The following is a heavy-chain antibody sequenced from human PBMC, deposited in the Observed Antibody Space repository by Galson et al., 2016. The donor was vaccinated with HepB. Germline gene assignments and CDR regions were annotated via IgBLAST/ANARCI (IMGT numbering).Heavy chain of an antibody. Sequence: SLRLSCAASGFTFDDYAMHWVRQAPGKGLELVSGISWNSGSIDYADSVKGRFTISRDNVENSLYLQMNSLRAEDTALYYCAKEDSSGFRWGQGTLVTVSS. CDR2: ISWNSGSI. CDR3: AKEDSSGFR. CDR1: GFTFDDYA. D-gene: IGHD6-19*01. V-gene: IGHV3-9*01. J-gene: IGHJ4*02.